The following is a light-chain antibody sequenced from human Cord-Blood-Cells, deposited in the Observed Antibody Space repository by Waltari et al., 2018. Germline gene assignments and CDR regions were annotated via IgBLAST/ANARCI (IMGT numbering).Light chain of an antibody. J-gene: IGLJ1*01. CDR1: SSNIGAGYD. CDR3: QSYDSSLSGFYV. V-gene: IGLV1-40*01. Sequence: QSVLTQPPSVSGAPGQRVTISCTGSSSNIGAGYDVHWYQQLPGTAPKLCIPGNSNRPSGVPDRFSGSKSGTSASLAITGLQAEDEADYYCQSYDSSLSGFYVFGTGTKVTVL. CDR2: GNS.